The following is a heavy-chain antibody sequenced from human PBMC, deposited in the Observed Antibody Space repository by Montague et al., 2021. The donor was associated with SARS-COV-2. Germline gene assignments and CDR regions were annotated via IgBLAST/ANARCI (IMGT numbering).Heavy chain of an antibody. Sequence: CAISGDSVSTNNTTWNWLRQSPSGDLEWLGGTYFRSKWYNDYAVSVKSRITINPDTSKNQFSLQLKSVTPKDTAIYFCGRVFAPAGTFDFWGQGTLVTVSS. CDR1: GDSVSTNNTT. V-gene: IGHV6-1*01. CDR3: GRVFAPAGTFDF. CDR2: TYFRSKWYN. J-gene: IGHJ4*02. D-gene: IGHD6-13*01.